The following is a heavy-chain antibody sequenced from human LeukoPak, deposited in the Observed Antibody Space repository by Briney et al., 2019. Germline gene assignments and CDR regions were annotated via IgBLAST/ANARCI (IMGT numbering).Heavy chain of an antibody. CDR1: GGTFSSYA. Sequence: GASVKVSCEASGGTFSSYAISWVRQAPGQGLEWMGWIHPNRGNTNYALEFQGRVTMTRDTSISTAYMELNRLTSDDTAVYYCAKVTATTFDYWGQGTLVTVSS. V-gene: IGHV1-2*02. CDR3: AKVTATTFDY. J-gene: IGHJ4*02. D-gene: IGHD2-21*02. CDR2: IHPNRGNT.